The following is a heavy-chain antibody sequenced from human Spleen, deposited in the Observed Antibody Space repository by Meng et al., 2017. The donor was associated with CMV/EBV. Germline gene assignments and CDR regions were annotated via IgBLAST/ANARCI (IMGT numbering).Heavy chain of an antibody. V-gene: IGHV3-20*04. D-gene: IGHD3-3*01. CDR2: INWNGGST. J-gene: IGHJ6*02. CDR1: GFTFDDYG. CDR3: VRGASGYSNYYYYGMDV. Sequence: GGSLRLSCAASGFTFDDYGMSWVRQAPGKGLEWVSGINWNGGSTGYADSVKGRFTISRDNAKHSLYLQMNSLRAEDTALYYCVRGASGYSNYYYYGMDVWGQGTTVTVSS.